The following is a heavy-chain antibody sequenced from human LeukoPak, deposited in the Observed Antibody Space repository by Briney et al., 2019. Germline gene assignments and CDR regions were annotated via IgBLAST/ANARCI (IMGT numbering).Heavy chain of an antibody. CDR2: ISYDGSKK. CDR3: ARQYCRGGSCYSGDFFDY. CDR1: GFTFSSYG. V-gene: IGHV3-30*03. D-gene: IGHD2-15*01. Sequence: GGSLRLSCAASGFTFSSYGMHWVRQAPGKGLEWVAVISYDGSKKYHADSVKGRFTISRDNAKNSLYLQMNGLRAEDTAVYYCARQYCRGGSCYSGDFFDYWGQGTLLTVSS. J-gene: IGHJ4*02.